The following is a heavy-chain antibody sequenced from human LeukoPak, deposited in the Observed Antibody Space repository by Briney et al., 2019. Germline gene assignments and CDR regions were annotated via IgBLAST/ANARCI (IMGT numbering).Heavy chain of an antibody. CDR3: ARFPDYDFWSGYFYYYYGMDV. CDR2: ISYDGSNK. CDR1: VFTFSSYA. Sequence: PGVSLRLSCAASVFTFSSYAMHWVRQSPGKGLEGVAVISYDGSNKYYADSVKGRFTISRDNSKNTLYLQMNSLRAEDTAVYYCARFPDYDFWSGYFYYYYGMDVWGQGTTVTVSS. J-gene: IGHJ6*02. V-gene: IGHV3-30-3*01. D-gene: IGHD3-3*01.